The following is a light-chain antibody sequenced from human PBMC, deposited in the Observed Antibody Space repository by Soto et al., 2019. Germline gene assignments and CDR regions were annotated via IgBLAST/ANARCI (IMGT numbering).Light chain of an antibody. Sequence: GDRVTISCRASQDISNYLAWYQQKPGKVPKLLMYAASTLQSGVPSRFSGSGSGTDFTLTISSLQPEDVATYYCQKYDTVPLTFGGGTKVEIK. J-gene: IGKJ4*01. CDR2: AAS. CDR3: QKYDTVPLT. CDR1: QDISNY. V-gene: IGKV1-27*01.